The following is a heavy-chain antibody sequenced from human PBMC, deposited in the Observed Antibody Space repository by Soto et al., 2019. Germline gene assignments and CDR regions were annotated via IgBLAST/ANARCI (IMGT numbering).Heavy chain of an antibody. D-gene: IGHD1-26*01. J-gene: IGHJ4*02. V-gene: IGHV1-18*04. CDR1: GYTFTSYG. CDR3: TRFSEGCELRPDYFDY. CDR2: ISAYNGNT. Sequence: QVQLLQSGAEVKKPGASVKVSCKASGYTFTSYGISWVRQAPGQGLEWMGWISAYNGNTNYAQKLQGRVTMTTDTSTSTAYMDPRSLRSDDTAVSYCTRFSEGCELRPDYFDYCGQGTLVTVSS.